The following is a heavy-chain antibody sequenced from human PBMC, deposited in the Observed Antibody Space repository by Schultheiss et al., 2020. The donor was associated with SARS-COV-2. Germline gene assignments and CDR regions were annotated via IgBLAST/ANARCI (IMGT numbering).Heavy chain of an antibody. V-gene: IGHV1-2*02. J-gene: IGHJ6*02. CDR1: GYTFTGYY. CDR2: INPNSGGT. CDR3: ARDLEMATTPYGMDV. Sequence: ASVKVSCKASGYTFTGYYMHWVRQAPGQGLEWMGWINPNSGGTNYAQKFQGRVTMTRDTSISTAYMELSRLRSDDTAVYYCARDLEMATTPYGMDVWGHGTTVTVSS. D-gene: IGHD5-24*01.